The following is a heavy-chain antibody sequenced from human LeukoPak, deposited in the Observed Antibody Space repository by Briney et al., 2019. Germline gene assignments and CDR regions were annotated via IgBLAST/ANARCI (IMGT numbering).Heavy chain of an antibody. CDR3: TRGGYGDLYFDY. CDR2: IKEDGSET. Sequence: GGSLRLSCAASGFTYSRYWMNWVRQAPGKGLEWVATIKEDGSETYYVDSVKGRFTISRDSAKDSLYLHMNSLRVEDTAVYYCTRGGYGDLYFDYWGQGTLVTVSS. D-gene: IGHD4-17*01. J-gene: IGHJ4*02. CDR1: GFTYSRYW. V-gene: IGHV3-7*01.